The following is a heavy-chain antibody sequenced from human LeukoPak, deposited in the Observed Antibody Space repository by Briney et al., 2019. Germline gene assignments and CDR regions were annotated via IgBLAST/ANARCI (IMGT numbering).Heavy chain of an antibody. CDR2: ISYDGSNK. D-gene: IGHD1-26*01. Sequence: GGSLRLSCAASGFTFSSYAMHWVRQAPGKGLEWVAVISYDGSNKYYADSVKGRFTISRDNSKNTLSLQMNSLRAEDTAVYYCASLGVGAIYFDYWGQGTLVTVSS. V-gene: IGHV3-30-3*01. CDR3: ASLGVGAIYFDY. CDR1: GFTFSSYA. J-gene: IGHJ4*02.